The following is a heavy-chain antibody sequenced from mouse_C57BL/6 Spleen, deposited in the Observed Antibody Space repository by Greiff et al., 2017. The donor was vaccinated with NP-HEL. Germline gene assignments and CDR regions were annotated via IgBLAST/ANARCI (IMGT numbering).Heavy chain of an antibody. V-gene: IGHV1-54*01. D-gene: IGHD2-3*01. CDR2: INPGSGGT. CDR3: SRDDRYAMDD. CDR1: GYAFTNYL. Sequence: VKLQESGAELVRPGTSVKVSCKASGYAFTNYLIEWVKQRPGQGLEWIGVINPGSGGTNYNEKFKGKATLTADKSSSTAYMQLSSLTSEDSAVYFCSRDDRYAMDDWGQGTSVTVSS. J-gene: IGHJ4*01.